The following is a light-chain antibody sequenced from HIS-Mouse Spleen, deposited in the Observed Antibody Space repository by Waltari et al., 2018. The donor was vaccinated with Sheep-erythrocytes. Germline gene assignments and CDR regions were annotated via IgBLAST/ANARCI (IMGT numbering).Light chain of an antibody. J-gene: IGKJ2*01. V-gene: IGKV3-15*01. CDR2: GAS. CDR3: QQYNNWMYT. CDR1: QRFSSN. Sequence: EIVMTQSPATLSVSPGERATLSCRASQRFSSNLAWYQQKPGQAPRLLIYGASTRATGIPARFSGSGSGTEFTLTISSMQSEDFAVYYCQQYNNWMYTFGQGTKLEIK.